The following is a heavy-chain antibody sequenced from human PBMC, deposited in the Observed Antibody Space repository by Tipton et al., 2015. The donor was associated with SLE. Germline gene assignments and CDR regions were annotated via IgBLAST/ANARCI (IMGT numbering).Heavy chain of an antibody. CDR2: FLYPGTT. CDR3: ATGWLNWNDIVDD. V-gene: IGHV4-59*01. Sequence: TLSLTCTVSGGSIYSYYCTWIRQPPGRGLEYLGYFLYPGTTDYNPSLTSRVTMSQDTSENQFSLKLTSVTAADTAIYYCATGWLNWNDIVDDGSQGTLVTVSS. J-gene: IGHJ4*02. D-gene: IGHD1-20*01. CDR1: GGSIYSYY.